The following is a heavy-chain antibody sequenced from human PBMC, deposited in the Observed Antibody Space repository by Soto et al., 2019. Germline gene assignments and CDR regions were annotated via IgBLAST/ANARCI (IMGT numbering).Heavy chain of an antibody. CDR1: GFTFSSYA. V-gene: IGHV3-64*01. D-gene: IGHD3-3*01. J-gene: IGHJ5*02. CDR3: ARDQRNDFWSGYPTPNWFDP. Sequence: GALRLSCAASGFTFSSYAMHWVRQAPGKGLEYFSAISSNGGSTYYANSVKGRFTISRDSSKNTLYLQMGSLRAEDMAVYYCARDQRNDFWSGYPTPNWFDPWGQGTLVTVSS. CDR2: ISSNGGST.